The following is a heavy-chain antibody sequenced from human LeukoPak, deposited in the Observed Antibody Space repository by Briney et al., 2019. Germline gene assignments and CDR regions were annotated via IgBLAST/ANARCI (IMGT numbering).Heavy chain of an antibody. CDR3: ARHTGGVLEGYPYYFDY. D-gene: IGHD3-3*01. J-gene: IGHJ4*02. V-gene: IGHV4-39*01. Sequence: SETLSLTCTVSGGSISSSTYYWGWIRQPPGKGLEWIGSIYYSGSAYYNPSLKSRVTISVDTSKNQFSLKLSSVTAADTAVYYCARHTGGVLEGYPYYFDYWGQGTLVTVSS. CDR1: GGSISSSTYY. CDR2: IYYSGSA.